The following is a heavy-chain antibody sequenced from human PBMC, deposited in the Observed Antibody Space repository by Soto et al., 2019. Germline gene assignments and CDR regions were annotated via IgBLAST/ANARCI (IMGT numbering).Heavy chain of an antibody. Sequence: EVQVVESGGGLVQPGGSLRLSCAASGFTLSSYSMNWVRQAPGKGLEWVSYISSGSSTIYYADSVKGRFTISRDNAKNSLYLQMNSLRGEDTAVYYCARANYYHYMDVWGKGTTVTVSS. CDR2: ISSGSSTI. V-gene: IGHV3-48*01. J-gene: IGHJ6*03. CDR3: ARANYYHYMDV. CDR1: GFTLSSYS.